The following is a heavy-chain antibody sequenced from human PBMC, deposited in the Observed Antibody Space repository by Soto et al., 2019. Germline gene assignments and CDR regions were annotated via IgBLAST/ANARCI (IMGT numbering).Heavy chain of an antibody. CDR3: ARRGYLDY. J-gene: IGHJ4*02. CDR2: VYYSGGT. V-gene: IGHV4-59*08. Sequence: PSETLSLTCTVSCGSISNYYWSWIRQPPGKGLEWIGYVYYSGGTYYNPSLKSRVTISVDTSKNQFSLKLSSVTAADTAVYYCARRGYLDYWGQGTPVTVSS. CDR1: CGSISNYY.